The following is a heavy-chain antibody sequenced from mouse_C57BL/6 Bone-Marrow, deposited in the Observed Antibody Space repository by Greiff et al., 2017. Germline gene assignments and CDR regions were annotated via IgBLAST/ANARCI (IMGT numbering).Heavy chain of an antibody. D-gene: IGHD2-4*01. V-gene: IGHV1-55*01. CDR3: AKDDYDLAWFAY. CDR1: GFTFTSYW. J-gene: IGHJ3*01. Sequence: VKLQQPGAELVKPGASVKMSCKASGFTFTSYWITWVKQRPGQGLEWIGDIYPGSGSTNYNEKFKSKATLTVDTSSSTAYMQLSSLTSEDSAVXYCAKDDYDLAWFAYWGQRALGNGS. CDR2: IYPGSGST.